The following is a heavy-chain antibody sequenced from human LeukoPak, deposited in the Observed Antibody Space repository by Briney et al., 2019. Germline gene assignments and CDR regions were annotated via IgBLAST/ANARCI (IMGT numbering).Heavy chain of an antibody. CDR3: ARAYYYGSGSVDY. Sequence: ASVKVSCKASGYTFTSYYMHWVRQAPGQGLEWMGWINPNSGGTNYAQNFQGRVTMTRDTSISTAYMELSRLRSDDTAVYYCARAYYYGSGSVDYGGQGTLATVSS. CDR1: GYTFTSYY. V-gene: IGHV1-2*02. CDR2: INPNSGGT. J-gene: IGHJ4*02. D-gene: IGHD3-10*01.